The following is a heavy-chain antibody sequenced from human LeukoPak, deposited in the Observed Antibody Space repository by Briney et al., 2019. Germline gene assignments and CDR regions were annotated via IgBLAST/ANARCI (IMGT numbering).Heavy chain of an antibody. CDR1: GFRFSDYH. V-gene: IGHV3-11*04. Sequence: KTGGSLRLSCTVSGFRFSDYHMSWMRQAPGKGLEWISYISTTGTNINYADSVKGRFTISRDNSRSSLYPQMDNLRADDTAVYYCANFGPLFRSLNFWSQGALVTVSS. J-gene: IGHJ4*02. D-gene: IGHD2/OR15-2a*01. CDR3: ANFGPLFRSLNF. CDR2: ISTTGTNI.